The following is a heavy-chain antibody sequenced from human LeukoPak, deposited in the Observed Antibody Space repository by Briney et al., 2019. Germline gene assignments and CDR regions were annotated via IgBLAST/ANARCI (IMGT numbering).Heavy chain of an antibody. CDR3: ARGNGGYVGY. CDR1: GGSISSYY. CDR2: IYYSGST. Sequence: SETLSLTCTVSGGSISSYYWSWIRQPPGKGLEWIGYIYYSGSTNYNPSLKSRVTISVGTSKNQFSLKLSSVTAADTAVYYCARGNGGYVGYWGQGTLVTVSS. J-gene: IGHJ4*02. D-gene: IGHD2-8*01. V-gene: IGHV4-59*01.